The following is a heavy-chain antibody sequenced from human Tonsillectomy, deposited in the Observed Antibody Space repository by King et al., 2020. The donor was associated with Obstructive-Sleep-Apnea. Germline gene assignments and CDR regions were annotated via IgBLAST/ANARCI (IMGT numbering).Heavy chain of an antibody. CDR3: ARGSGAADVNWFDP. V-gene: IGHV4-34*01. CDR1: GGSFSDYY. J-gene: IGHJ5*02. D-gene: IGHD6-13*01. Sequence: VQLQQWGAGLLKPSETLSLTCAVYGGSFSDYYWSWIRQPPGKGLEWIGEINHSGSTNYNPSLTRRVTISVDMSKNQFSLKLTSVTAAATAVYYCARGSGAADVNWFDPWGQGALVTVSS. CDR2: INHSGST.